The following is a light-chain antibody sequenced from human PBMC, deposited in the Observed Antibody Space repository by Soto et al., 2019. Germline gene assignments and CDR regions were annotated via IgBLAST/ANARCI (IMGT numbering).Light chain of an antibody. V-gene: IGKV3-20*01. CDR2: GVS. Sequence: EIVLTQSPGTLSLSPGERATLSCRASQSIASTFLAWYQQKPGQAPRLLISGVSSRATGIPDRFSGSGSGTDFTLTISSLEPEDVAVYYCQLYGGSPGTFGQGTRVEV. CDR1: QSIASTF. J-gene: IGKJ1*01. CDR3: QLYGGSPGT.